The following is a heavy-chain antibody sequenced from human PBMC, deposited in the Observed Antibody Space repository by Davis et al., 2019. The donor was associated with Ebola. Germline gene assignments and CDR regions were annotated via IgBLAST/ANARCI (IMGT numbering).Heavy chain of an antibody. Sequence: SLNIPCAASGFSFRTFGMNWVRQAPGKGLEWVSVISGSGGSTYYADPVKGRFTISRDNSKNTLYLQMNSLRAEDTAVYYCAAPGIGGQGTLVTVSS. CDR1: GFSFRTFG. CDR2: ISGSGGST. V-gene: IGHV3-23*01. D-gene: IGHD6-13*01. CDR3: AAPGI. J-gene: IGHJ4*02.